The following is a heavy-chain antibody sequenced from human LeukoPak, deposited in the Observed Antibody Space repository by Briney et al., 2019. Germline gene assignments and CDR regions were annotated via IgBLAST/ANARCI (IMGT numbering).Heavy chain of an antibody. CDR3: ARDRGSSSWYC. D-gene: IGHD6-13*01. CDR1: GYSISSGYY. Sequence: PSETLSLTCTVSGYSISSGYYWGWIRQPPGKGLEWIGSIYHSGSTYYNPSLKSRVTISVDTSKNQFSLKLSSVTAADTAVYYCARDRGSSSWYCWGQGTLVTVSS. CDR2: IYHSGST. J-gene: IGHJ4*02. V-gene: IGHV4-38-2*02.